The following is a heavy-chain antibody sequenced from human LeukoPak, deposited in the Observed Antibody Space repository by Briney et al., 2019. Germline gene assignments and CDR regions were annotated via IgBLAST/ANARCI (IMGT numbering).Heavy chain of an antibody. J-gene: IGHJ4*02. CDR1: GGSISSSSYY. CDR3: ASNTGTVFDY. V-gene: IGHV4-39*07. D-gene: IGHD7-27*01. Sequence: PSETLSLTCTVSGGSISSSSYYWGWIRQPPGKGLEWIGSIYYSGSTNYNPSLKSRVTISVDTSKKQFSLKLSSVTAADTAVYYCASNTGTVFDYWGQGALVTVSS. CDR2: IYYSGST.